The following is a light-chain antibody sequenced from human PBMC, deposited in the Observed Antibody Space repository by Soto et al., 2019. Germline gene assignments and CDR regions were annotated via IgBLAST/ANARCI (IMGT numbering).Light chain of an antibody. J-gene: IGKJ1*01. V-gene: IGKV1-5*03. Sequence: TITCRASQSISSWLAWYQQKPGKAPKLLIYKASSLEGGVPSRFSGSGSGTEFTLTISSLQPDDFATYYCQHYNSYSEAFGQGTKVDIK. CDR3: QHYNSYSEA. CDR1: QSISSW. CDR2: KAS.